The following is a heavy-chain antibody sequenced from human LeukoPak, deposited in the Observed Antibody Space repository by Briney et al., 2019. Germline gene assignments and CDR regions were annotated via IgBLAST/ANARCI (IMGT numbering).Heavy chain of an antibody. D-gene: IGHD3-10*01. CDR2: ISPDNGDT. CDR1: GYTFTSYG. Sequence: ASVKVSCKASGYTFTSYGISWARQAPGQGLQWMGLISPDNGDTKSAQNLQGRVILTTDTSTSTAYMELRSLRSDDTAVYYCASGSYYFDYLGQGTLVTVSS. V-gene: IGHV1-18*01. J-gene: IGHJ4*02. CDR3: ASGSYYFDY.